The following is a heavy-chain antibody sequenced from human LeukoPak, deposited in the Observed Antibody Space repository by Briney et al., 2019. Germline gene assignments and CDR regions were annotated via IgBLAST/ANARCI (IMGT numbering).Heavy chain of an antibody. J-gene: IGHJ3*02. D-gene: IGHD2-21*02. V-gene: IGHV1-2*02. Sequence: GESLKISCKASGYTFTGYYIHWVRQAPGQGLEWMGWINPNSGGTNYAPTFQGRVTMTRDTSISTAYMELSRLTSDDTTIYYCATTLHIVVVTWHAFDIWGQGTMVTVSS. CDR2: INPNSGGT. CDR3: ATTLHIVVVTWHAFDI. CDR1: GYTFTGYY.